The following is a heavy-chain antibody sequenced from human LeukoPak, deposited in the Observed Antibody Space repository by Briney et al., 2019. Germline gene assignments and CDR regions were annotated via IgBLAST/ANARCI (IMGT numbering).Heavy chain of an antibody. D-gene: IGHD3-9*01. J-gene: IGHJ4*02. CDR2: ISYDGSNK. V-gene: IGHV3-30*18. CDR3: AKSAVRYFDFDYFGY. CDR1: GFTFSSYG. Sequence: GGSLRLSCAASGFTFSSYGMHWVRQAPGKGLEWVAVISYDGSNKYYADSVKGRFTISRDNSKNTLYLQMNSLRAEDTAVYYCAKSAVRYFDFDYFGYWGQGTLVTVSS.